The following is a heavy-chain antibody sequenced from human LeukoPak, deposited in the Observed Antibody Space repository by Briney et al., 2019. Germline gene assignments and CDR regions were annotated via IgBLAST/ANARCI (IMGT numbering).Heavy chain of an antibody. D-gene: IGHD3-22*01. CDR2: MNPNSGNT. CDR3: ARNGDSSGYYGAFDI. J-gene: IGHJ3*02. Sequence: GASVKVSCKASGYTFTIDNVHWVRQATGQGLEWMGWMNPNSGNTGYAQKFQGRVTMTRNTSISTAYMELSSLRSEDTAVYYCARNGDSSGYYGAFDIWGQGTMVTVSS. CDR1: GYTFTIDN. V-gene: IGHV1-8*02.